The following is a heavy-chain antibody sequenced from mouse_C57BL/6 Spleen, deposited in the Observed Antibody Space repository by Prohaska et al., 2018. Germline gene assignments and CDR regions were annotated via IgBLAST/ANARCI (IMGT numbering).Heavy chain of an antibody. CDR3: ASNWDVGDYAMDY. CDR1: GYTFTSYW. V-gene: IGHV1-52*01. J-gene: IGHJ4*01. CDR2: IDPSDSEN. D-gene: IGHD4-1*01. Sequence: QVQLQQPGAELVKPGASVKLSCKASGYTFTSYWMHWVKQRPIQALEWIGNIDPSDSENHYNQKFKDKATLTVDKSSSTAYMQLSSLTSEDSAVYYCASNWDVGDYAMDYWGQGTSVTVSS.